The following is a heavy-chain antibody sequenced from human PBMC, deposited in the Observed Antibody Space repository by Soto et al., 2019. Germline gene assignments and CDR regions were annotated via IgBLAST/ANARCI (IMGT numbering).Heavy chain of an antibody. CDR2: ISGSAVTT. D-gene: IGHD2-8*01. J-gene: IGHJ4*02. CDR3: VQRECNDGRCGL. V-gene: IGHV3-23*01. CDR1: GFTLNTYA. Sequence: EVQLLESGGGLAQPGGSLRLSCAASGFTLNTYAMSWIRQTPEKGLEWVSAISGSAVTTYYADSVKGRFTISRDNSKNTLYLQMNSLRAEDTAVYYCVQRECNDGRCGLWGQGTLVTVSS.